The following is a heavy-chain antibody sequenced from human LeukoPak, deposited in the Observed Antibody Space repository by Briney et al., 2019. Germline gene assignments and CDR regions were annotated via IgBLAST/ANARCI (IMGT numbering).Heavy chain of an antibody. CDR2: VYSTGST. V-gene: IGHV4-39*01. CDR3: SSRYCPTADYSFLGAF. D-gene: IGHD2-8*01. Sequence: SETLSLTCTVSGASVSSDTYCWGWIRQPPGKGLESLATVYSTGSTYYNPSHQSQLSISVDTSRNQISLRLSSVTAADTALYFCSSRYCPTADYSFLGAFWGHGTLVTVSS. J-gene: IGHJ4*01. CDR1: GASVSSDTYC.